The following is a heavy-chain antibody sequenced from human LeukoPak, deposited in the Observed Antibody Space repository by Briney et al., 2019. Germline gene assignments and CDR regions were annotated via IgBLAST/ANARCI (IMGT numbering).Heavy chain of an antibody. Sequence: SEALSLTCTVSGGSISNYYWSWVRQPAGKGLEWIGRIFTSGSTNYNPSLKSRVTMSVDTSMNQLSLKLSSVTAADTAVYYCARDRDSGSSSNRLYFDYWGQGTLVTVSS. CDR1: GGSISNYY. CDR2: IFTSGST. D-gene: IGHD1-26*01. V-gene: IGHV4-4*07. CDR3: ARDRDSGSSSNRLYFDY. J-gene: IGHJ4*02.